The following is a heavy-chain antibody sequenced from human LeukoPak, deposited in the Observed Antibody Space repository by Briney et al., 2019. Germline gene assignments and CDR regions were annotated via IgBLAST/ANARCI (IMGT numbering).Heavy chain of an antibody. Sequence: GGSLRLSCAASGFTLSDYHMNWVRQAPGKGLEWDSSIPNLSHYKYYAGAVRGRFTISRDNAKNSLYLQMNSLRGEDTAVYYCARSGGPGTYHQLRYNWFDPWGQGTLVTVSS. CDR3: ARSGGPGTYHQLRYNWFDP. CDR1: GFTLSDYH. V-gene: IGHV3-21*01. CDR2: IPNLSHYK. D-gene: IGHD3-10*01. J-gene: IGHJ5*02.